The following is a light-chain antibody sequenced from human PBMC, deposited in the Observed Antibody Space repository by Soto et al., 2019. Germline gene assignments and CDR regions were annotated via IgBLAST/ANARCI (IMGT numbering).Light chain of an antibody. J-gene: IGLJ1*01. Sequence: QSVLTQAPSVSGTPGQRVTITCSGSSSNIGRNSVNWYQHLPGTPPKLLTHGNNHRPSGVPDRFSGSKSGTSASLAISGLQPEDEADYCCAAWDDSLNEYVFGDGTKLTVL. V-gene: IGLV1-44*01. CDR3: AAWDDSLNEYV. CDR1: SSNIGRNS. CDR2: GNN.